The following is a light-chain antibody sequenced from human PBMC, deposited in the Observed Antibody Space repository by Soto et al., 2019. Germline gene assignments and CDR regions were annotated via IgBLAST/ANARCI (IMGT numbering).Light chain of an antibody. CDR2: DAS. CDR3: QQRTSPIT. V-gene: IGKV3-11*01. J-gene: IGKJ5*01. Sequence: EIVLTQSPATLSLSPGERATLSCRASQSVSVHLAWYRQKPGQAPRLLIYDASNRATGIPARFSGSGSGTDFTLTISSLEPEDFAVYYCQQRTSPITFGQGTRLELK. CDR1: QSVSVH.